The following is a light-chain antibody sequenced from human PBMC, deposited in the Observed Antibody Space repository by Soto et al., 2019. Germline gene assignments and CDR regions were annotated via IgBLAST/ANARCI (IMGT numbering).Light chain of an antibody. CDR2: GAS. V-gene: IGKV1-17*03. CDR3: LQHNTYPIS. CDR1: QAISHY. Sequence: DIQMTQSPSAMSASVGDRVTITCRASQAISHYLAWFHQRPGKVPKRLIYGASTLQSGVPSRFSGSGSGTEFTLTISSLQPEDFGTYYCLQHNTYPISFGGGTKVE. J-gene: IGKJ4*01.